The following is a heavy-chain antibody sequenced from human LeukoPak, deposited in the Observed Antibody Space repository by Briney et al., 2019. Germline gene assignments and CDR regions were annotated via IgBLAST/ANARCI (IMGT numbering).Heavy chain of an antibody. V-gene: IGHV4-39*01. D-gene: IGHD4-17*01. Sequence: SETLSLTCTVSGGSISSSSYYWGWIRQPPGKGLEWIGSIYYSGSTYYNPSLKSRVTISVDTSKNQFSLKLSSATAADTAVYYCARQDYGDEFFDYWGQGTLVTVSS. CDR2: IYYSGST. J-gene: IGHJ4*02. CDR1: GGSISSSSYY. CDR3: ARQDYGDEFFDY.